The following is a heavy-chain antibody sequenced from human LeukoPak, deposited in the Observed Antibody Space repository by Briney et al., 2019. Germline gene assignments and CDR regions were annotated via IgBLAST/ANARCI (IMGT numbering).Heavy chain of an antibody. CDR2: SGSGGST. V-gene: IGHV3-23*01. J-gene: IGHJ4*02. CDR3: ARDLSVGARPDLGFDY. Sequence: GGSLRLTCAASGFTFSSFAMSWVRQAPGKGLEWVSASGSGGSTYYADSVKGRFTISRDNSKNTLYLQMNSLRADDTAVYYCARDLSVGARPDLGFDYWGQGTLVTVSS. CDR1: GFTFSSFA. D-gene: IGHD1-26*01.